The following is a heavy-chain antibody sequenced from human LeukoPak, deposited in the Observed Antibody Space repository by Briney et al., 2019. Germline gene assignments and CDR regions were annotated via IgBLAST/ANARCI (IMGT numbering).Heavy chain of an antibody. D-gene: IGHD6-19*01. CDR3: ARTTQRFSGWYYYYGMDV. J-gene: IGHJ6*02. CDR2: IIPIFGIA. V-gene: IGHV1-69*04. CDR1: GGTFSSYA. Sequence: SVKVSCKASGGTFSSYAISWVRQAPGQGLEWMGRIIPIFGIANYAQKFQGRVTITADKSTSTAYMELSSLRSEDTAVYYCARTTQRFSGWYYYYGMDVWGQGTTVTVSS.